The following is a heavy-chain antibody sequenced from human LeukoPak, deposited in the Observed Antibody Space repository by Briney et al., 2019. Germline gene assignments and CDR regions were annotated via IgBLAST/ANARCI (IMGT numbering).Heavy chain of an antibody. D-gene: IGHD3-10*01. J-gene: IGHJ6*02. CDR1: GGSISSGGYY. CDR2: IYYSGST. Sequence: PSETPSLTCTVSGGSISSGGYYWSWIRQHPGKGLEWIGYIYYSGSTYYNPSLKSRVTISVDTSKNQFSLKLSSVAAADTAVYYCARDQSGEEDYYYGMDVWGQGTTVTVSS. CDR3: ARDQSGEEDYYYGMDV. V-gene: IGHV4-31*03.